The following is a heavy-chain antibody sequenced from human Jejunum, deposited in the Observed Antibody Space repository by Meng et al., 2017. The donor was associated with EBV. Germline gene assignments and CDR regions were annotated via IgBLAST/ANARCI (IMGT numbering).Heavy chain of an antibody. CDR2: MSPDNGDT. D-gene: IGHD5-24*01. CDR1: GYTFTTHH. J-gene: IGHJ4*02. CDR3: ARGDGYNLY. V-gene: IGHV1-8*01. Sequence: QVPLGQPGAEVTKPGASVKVSCKASGYTFTTHHINWVRQATGQGLEYMGWMSPDNGDTGYAQNFQGRLTMTRDTSISTAYMELSSLTSDDTAVYYCARGDGYNLYWGQGTLVTVSS.